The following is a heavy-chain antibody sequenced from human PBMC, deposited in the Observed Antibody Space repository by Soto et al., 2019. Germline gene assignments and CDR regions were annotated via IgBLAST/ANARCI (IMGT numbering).Heavy chain of an antibody. CDR3: AKARSGACGGTDY. Sequence: EVQLLESGGGLVQPGGSLRLSCAASGFTFSTYAMIWVRQAPGKGLEWVSVITGSGGSTYYADSVKGRFTISRDTSKNTLFLQMISLRAEDTAVYYCAKARSGACGGTDYWGQGTMVTVSS. CDR1: GFTFSTYA. V-gene: IGHV3-23*01. J-gene: IGHJ4*02. CDR2: ITGSGGST. D-gene: IGHD3-16*01.